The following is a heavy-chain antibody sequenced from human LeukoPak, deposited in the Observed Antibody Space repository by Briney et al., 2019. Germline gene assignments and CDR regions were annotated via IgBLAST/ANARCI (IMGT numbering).Heavy chain of an antibody. V-gene: IGHV1-8*01. CDR3: ARMWELRLRGSYYYYYMDV. CDR2: MNPNSGNT. Sequence: ASVKVSXKASGYTFTSYDINWVRQATGQGLEWMGWMNPNSGNTGYAQKFQGRVTMTRNTSISTAYMELSSLRSEDTAVYYCARMWELRLRGSYYYYYMDVWGKGTTVTVSS. CDR1: GYTFTSYD. D-gene: IGHD1-26*01. J-gene: IGHJ6*03.